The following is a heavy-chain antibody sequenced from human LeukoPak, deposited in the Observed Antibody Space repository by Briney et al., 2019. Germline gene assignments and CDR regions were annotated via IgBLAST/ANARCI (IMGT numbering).Heavy chain of an antibody. D-gene: IGHD3-22*01. CDR2: IKQDGSEK. J-gene: IGHJ4*02. V-gene: IGHV3-7*03. Sequence: GGSLRLSCAASGFTFSSYWMSWVRQAPGKGLEWVANIKQDGSEKYYVDSVKGRFTISRDNAKNSLYLQMNSLRAEDTAEYYCARDLRGDSSGYYHDYWGQGTLVTVSS. CDR3: ARDLRGDSSGYYHDY. CDR1: GFTFSSYW.